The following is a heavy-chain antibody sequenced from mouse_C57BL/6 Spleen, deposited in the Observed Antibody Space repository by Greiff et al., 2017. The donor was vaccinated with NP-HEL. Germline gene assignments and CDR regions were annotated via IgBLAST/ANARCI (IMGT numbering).Heavy chain of an antibody. Sequence: QVQLQQPGAELVRPGTSVKLSCKASGYTFTSYWMHWVKQRPGQGLEWIGVIDPSDSYTNYNQKFKGKATLTVDTSSSTAYMQLSSLTSEDFAVYYCARCGSSYDAMDYWGQGTAVTVSS. J-gene: IGHJ4*01. D-gene: IGHD1-1*01. CDR2: IDPSDSYT. CDR3: ARCGSSYDAMDY. CDR1: GYTFTSYW. V-gene: IGHV1-59*01.